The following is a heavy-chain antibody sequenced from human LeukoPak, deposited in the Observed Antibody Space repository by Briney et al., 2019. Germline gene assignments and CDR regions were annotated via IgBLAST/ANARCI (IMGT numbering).Heavy chain of an antibody. CDR2: ISYDGSNK. D-gene: IGHD4-11*01. CDR1: GFTFSSYG. CDR3: AKDQGYSNYYYYYYMDA. V-gene: IGHV3-30*18. Sequence: GGSLRLSCAASGFTFSSYGMHWVRQAPGKGLEWVAVISYDGSNKYYADSVKGRFTISRDNSKNTLYLQMNSLRAEDTAVYYCAKDQGYSNYYYYYYMDAWGKGTTVTIFS. J-gene: IGHJ6*03.